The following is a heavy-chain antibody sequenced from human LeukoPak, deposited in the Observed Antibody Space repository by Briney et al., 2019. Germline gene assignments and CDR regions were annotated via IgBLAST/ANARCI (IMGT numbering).Heavy chain of an antibody. CDR2: IYSCGST. D-gene: IGHD3-10*02. CDR3: AREVCLDY. CDR1: GLTASSNY. J-gene: IGHJ4*02. Sequence: PGGSPRPSRAPSGLTASSNYMSAVRQAPGKGLEWVSVIYSCGSTYYAEYVKGRFTISRDNCKSTLYLQMNSLGGEDRAVYYCAREVCLDYWGQGALVTVSS. V-gene: IGHV3-53*01.